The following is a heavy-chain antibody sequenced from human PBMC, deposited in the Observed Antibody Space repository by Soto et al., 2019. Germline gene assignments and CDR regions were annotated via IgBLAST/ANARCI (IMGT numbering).Heavy chain of an antibody. CDR1: GGTFSSYT. CDR3: GGVSGGEGPGFVY. CDR2: IIPILGIA. J-gene: IGHJ4*02. V-gene: IGHV1-69*02. D-gene: IGHD2-21*01. Sequence: QVQLVQSGAEVKKPGSSVKVSCKASGGTFSSYTISWVRQAPGQGLEWMGRIIPILGIANYAQKFQGRVTVTAEKSTSTGYMGLSSLRSEDNGVDYFGGVSGGEGPGFVYWGQGNLVTVSS.